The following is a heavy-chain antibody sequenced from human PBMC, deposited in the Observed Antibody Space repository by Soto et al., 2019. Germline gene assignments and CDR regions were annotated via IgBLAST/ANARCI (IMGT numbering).Heavy chain of an antibody. CDR2: ISYDGSNK. CDR3: ARDPSPLLDQADY. J-gene: IGHJ4*02. D-gene: IGHD2-15*01. CDR1: GFTFSSYA. Sequence: SGGSLRLSCAASGFTFSSYAMHWVRQAPGKGLEWVAVISYDGSNKYYADSVRGRFTISRDNSKNTLYLQMNSLRAEEXAVXXCARDPSPLLDQADYWGQXXLVTVSS. V-gene: IGHV3-30-3*01.